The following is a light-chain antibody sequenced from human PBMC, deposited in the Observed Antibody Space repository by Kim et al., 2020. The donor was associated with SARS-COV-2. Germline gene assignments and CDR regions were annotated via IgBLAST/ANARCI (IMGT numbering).Light chain of an antibody. CDR1: QSISSY. CDR2: AAS. V-gene: IGKV1-39*01. Sequence: DIQMTQSPSSLSESVGDRVTITCRASQSISSYLNWYQQKPGKAPKLLIYAASSLQSGVPSRFSGSGSGTDFTLTISSLQPEDFATYYCQQSYSTPSTFGQGTKVDIK. J-gene: IGKJ1*01. CDR3: QQSYSTPST.